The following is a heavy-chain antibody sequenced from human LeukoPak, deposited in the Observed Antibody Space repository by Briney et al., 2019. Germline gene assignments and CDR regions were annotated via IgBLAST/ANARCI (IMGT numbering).Heavy chain of an antibody. CDR2: IHPASGGT. J-gene: IGHJ1*01. CDR3: ARLAAVPG. D-gene: IGHD6-19*01. CDR1: GYIFTGYY. V-gene: IGHV1-2*02. Sequence: ASVKFSCKASGYIFTGYYLHWVRQAPGQGLEWMGWIHPASGGTNYAQKFQGRVTMTRDTSVSTAYMELSSLRSDDTAVYYCARLAAVPGWGQGTLVIVSS.